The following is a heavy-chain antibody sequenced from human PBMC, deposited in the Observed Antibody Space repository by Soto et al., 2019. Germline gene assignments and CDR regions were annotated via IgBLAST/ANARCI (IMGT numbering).Heavy chain of an antibody. CDR2: IKQDGAEI. CDR3: AKYYHGDSYYYGLDV. D-gene: IGHD2-21*01. J-gene: IGHJ6*02. CDR1: GFTFDNTW. V-gene: IGHV3-7*01. Sequence: GGSQILSCTASGFTFDNTWMTLVRQAPGKGLEWVANIKQDGAEIYYVDSVQGRFTVSRDNARSSVYLQMNSLTADDTAVYYCAKYYHGDSYYYGLDVWGQGTTVTVSS.